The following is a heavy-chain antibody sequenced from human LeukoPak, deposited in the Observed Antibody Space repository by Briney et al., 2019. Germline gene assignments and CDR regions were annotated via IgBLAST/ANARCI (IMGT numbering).Heavy chain of an antibody. CDR2: IYTSGST. J-gene: IGHJ6*02. CDR3: ARLIAVAGTGNDYYYYYGMDV. Sequence: SETLSLTCTVSGGSISSGSYYWSWIRQPAGKGVEWVGRIYTSGSTNYNPSLKSRVTISVDTSKNQFSLKLSSVTAADTAVYYCARLIAVAGTGNDYYYYYGMDVWGQGTTVTVSS. D-gene: IGHD6-19*01. CDR1: GGSISSGSYY. V-gene: IGHV4-61*02.